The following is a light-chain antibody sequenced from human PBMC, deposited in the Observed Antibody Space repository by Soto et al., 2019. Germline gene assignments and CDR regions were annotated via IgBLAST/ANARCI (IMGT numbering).Light chain of an antibody. V-gene: IGKV1-39*01. CDR2: AAS. CDR3: QQRYSTPPA. CDR1: QSISSY. Sequence: DIQMTQSPSSLSASVGDRVTITCRARQSISSYLNGYQQKPGKAPKLLIYAASSLQSGVPSRFSGSVSGTDFTLTISSLQPEDFATYYCQQRYSTPPAFGGGTKGEIK. J-gene: IGKJ4*01.